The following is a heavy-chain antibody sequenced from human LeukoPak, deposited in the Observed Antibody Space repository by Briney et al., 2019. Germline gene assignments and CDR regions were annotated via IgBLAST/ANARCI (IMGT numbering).Heavy chain of an antibody. V-gene: IGHV3-21*01. CDR3: ARFYYDSSGYYCLDY. J-gene: IGHJ4*02. D-gene: IGHD3-22*01. CDR2: ISSSSSYI. Sequence: GGSLRLSCAASGFTFSSYGMNWVRQAPGKGLEWVSSISSSSSYIYYADSVKGRFTISRDNAKNSLYLQMNSLRAEDTAVYYCARFYYDSSGYYCLDYWGQGTLVTVSS. CDR1: GFTFSSYG.